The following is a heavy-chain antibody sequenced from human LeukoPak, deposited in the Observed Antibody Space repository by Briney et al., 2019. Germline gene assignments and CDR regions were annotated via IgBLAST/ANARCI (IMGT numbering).Heavy chain of an antibody. V-gene: IGHV1-2*02. D-gene: IGHD7-27*01. CDR2: FDPNSGGT. CDR1: GYTFTANH. Sequence: GTSVKVSCRASGYTFTANHLYWVRQAPGQGLEFMGWFDPNSGGTNYAQKFKGRVTMTRDTSIRTAFMELGRLTSDDTAIYYCASELGINAFDFWGQGTMVTVSS. CDR3: ASELGINAFDF. J-gene: IGHJ3*01.